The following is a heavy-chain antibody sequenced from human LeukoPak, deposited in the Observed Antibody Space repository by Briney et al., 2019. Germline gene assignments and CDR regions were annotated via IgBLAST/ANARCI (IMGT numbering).Heavy chain of an antibody. CDR3: AKFYDISTGYFDC. CDR2: VRGSGSDT. CDR1: GFTFSTYA. D-gene: IGHD3-9*01. V-gene: IGHV3-23*01. J-gene: IGHJ4*02. Sequence: PGGSLRLSCAVSGFTFSTYAMSWVRQAPGKGLEWISAVRGSGSDTYYADSVKGRFTISRGNSKNTLYLQMNSLRAEDTAVYYCAKFYDISTGYFDCWGQGTLVTVSS.